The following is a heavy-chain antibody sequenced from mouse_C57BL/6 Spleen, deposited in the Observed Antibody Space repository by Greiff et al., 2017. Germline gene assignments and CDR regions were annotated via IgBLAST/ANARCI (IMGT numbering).Heavy chain of an antibody. Sequence: EVKVVESGGGLVQPGGSLKLSCAASGFTFSDYYMYWVRQTPEKRLEWVAYISNGGGRPYYPDPVKGRFTISRDNAKNTLYLQMSRLKSEDTAMYYCARRDSYYFDYWGQGTTLTVSS. CDR2: ISNGGGRP. V-gene: IGHV5-12*01. J-gene: IGHJ2*01. CDR1: GFTFSDYY. CDR3: ARRDSYYFDY.